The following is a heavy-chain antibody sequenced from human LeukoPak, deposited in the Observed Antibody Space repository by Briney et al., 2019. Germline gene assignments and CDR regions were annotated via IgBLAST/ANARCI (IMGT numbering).Heavy chain of an antibody. D-gene: IGHD6-13*01. CDR1: GFTFIDYY. J-gene: IGHJ4*02. CDR3: TGVSRSSWYDY. V-gene: IGHV3-11*03. CDR2: ISSSSTYT. Sequence: TTGGSLRLSCAASGFTFIDYYMSWIRQAPGKGLEWVSYISSSSTYTNYADSVKGRFTISRDNAKKSLYLQMNSLKTEDTAVYYCTGVSRSSWYDYWGQGTLVTVSS.